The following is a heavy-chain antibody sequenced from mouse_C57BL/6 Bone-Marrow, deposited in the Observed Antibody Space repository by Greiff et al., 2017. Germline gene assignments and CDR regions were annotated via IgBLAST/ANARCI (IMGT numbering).Heavy chain of an antibody. CDR1: GYTFTSYG. J-gene: IGHJ3*01. V-gene: IGHV1-81*01. D-gene: IGHD1-1*01. CDR3: ARSKYYGSSYWFAY. CDR2: IYPRSGNT. Sequence: VHLVESGAELARPGASVKLSCKASGYTFTSYGISWVKQRTGQGLEWIGEIYPRSGNTYYNEKFKGKATLTADKSSSTAYMELRSLTSEDSAVYFCARSKYYGSSYWFAYWGQGTLVTVSA.